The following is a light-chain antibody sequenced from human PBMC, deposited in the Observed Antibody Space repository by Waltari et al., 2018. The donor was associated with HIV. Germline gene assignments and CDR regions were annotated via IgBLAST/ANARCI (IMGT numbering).Light chain of an antibody. Sequence: QSVLTQPPSVSGAPGQRVSISCTGSSSNIGAGYDVHWYQQLPGTAPKLRIYRKNDRPSGGLDRFFGSKSGTSASLAITGLQPEDEADYYCQSYDNSLSGLVFGGGTKLTVL. CDR2: RKN. J-gene: IGLJ3*02. CDR1: SSNIGAGYD. CDR3: QSYDNSLSGLV. V-gene: IGLV1-40*01.